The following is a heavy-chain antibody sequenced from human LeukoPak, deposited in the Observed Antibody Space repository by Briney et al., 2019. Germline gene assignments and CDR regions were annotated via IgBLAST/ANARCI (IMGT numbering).Heavy chain of an antibody. CDR2: ISSRSNYI. V-gene: IGHV3-21*01. CDR1: GFTFSTYN. Sequence: GGSLRLSCAASGFTFSTYNMNWVRQAPGKRLEWVSSISSRSNYIYYADSVKGRFTISRDNAKNSLYLQMNSLRAEDTAVYYCARAGGVYYASSGYSGITYYFDYWGQGTLVTVSS. D-gene: IGHD3-22*01. J-gene: IGHJ4*02. CDR3: ARAGGVYYASSGYSGITYYFDY.